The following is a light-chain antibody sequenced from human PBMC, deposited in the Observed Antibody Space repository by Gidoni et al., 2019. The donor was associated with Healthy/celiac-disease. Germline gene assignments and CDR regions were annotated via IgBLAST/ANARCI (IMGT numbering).Light chain of an antibody. J-gene: IGLJ2*01. CDR2: QDS. CDR1: KLGDKY. Sequence: SYDLTQPPSVSVSPGQTASITCPGDKLGDKYACWYQQKPGQSPVLVIYQDSKRPSGIPERFSGSNTGNTATLTISGTQAMDEADYYCQAWDSSTDVVFGGGTKLTVL. CDR3: QAWDSSTDVV. V-gene: IGLV3-1*01.